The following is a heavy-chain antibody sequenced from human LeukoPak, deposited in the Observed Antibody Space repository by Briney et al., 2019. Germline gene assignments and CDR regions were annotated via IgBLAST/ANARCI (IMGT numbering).Heavy chain of an antibody. V-gene: IGHV1-2*06. D-gene: IGHD6-19*01. J-gene: IGHJ4*02. Sequence: ASVNVSCRASGYTFTGNFMHWVRQAPGQGPEWMGRVNPNSGGTHYAQKFQDRVTMTRDTSISTVYMELSSLRSDDTAVYYCARDAVPGRAEYYFDYWGPGTLVTVSS. CDR3: ARDAVPGRAEYYFDY. CDR1: GYTFTGNF. CDR2: VNPNSGGT.